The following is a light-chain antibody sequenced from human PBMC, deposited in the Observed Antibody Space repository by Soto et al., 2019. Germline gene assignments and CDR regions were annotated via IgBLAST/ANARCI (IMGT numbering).Light chain of an antibody. CDR1: QTVGSTY. CDR2: GAS. V-gene: IGKV3-20*01. J-gene: IGKJ1*01. CDR3: QQYGSSPRT. Sequence: DIVLTQSPGTLSLSPGERATLSCRASQTVGSTYLAWYQQRPGQAPRLLINGASNRASGIPDRFSGSGSGTDFTLTISRLEPEDFAVYYCQQYGSSPRTLGQGTKVDIK.